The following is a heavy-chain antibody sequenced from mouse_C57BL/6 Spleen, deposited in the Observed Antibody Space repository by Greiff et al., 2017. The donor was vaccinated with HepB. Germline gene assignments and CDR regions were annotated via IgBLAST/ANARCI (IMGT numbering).Heavy chain of an antibody. CDR1: GYTFTDYE. CDR3: TRKDYGNYGWFAY. D-gene: IGHD2-1*01. V-gene: IGHV1-15*01. J-gene: IGHJ3*01. Sequence: QVHVKQSGAELVRPGASVTLSCKASGYTFTDYEMHWVKQTPVHGLEWIGAIDPETGGTAYNQKFKGKAILTADKSSSTAYMELRSLTSEDSAVYYCTRKDYGNYGWFAYWGQGTLVTVSA. CDR2: IDPETGGT.